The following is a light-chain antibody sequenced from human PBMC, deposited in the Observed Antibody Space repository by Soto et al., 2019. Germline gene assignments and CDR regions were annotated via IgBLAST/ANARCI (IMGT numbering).Light chain of an antibody. CDR2: DVS. Sequence: QSALTQPASVSGSPGQSITVSCTGTSSEVGGYNYVSWYQQHPGKAPKLMIYDVSNRPSGVSNRFSGSKSGNTASLTISGLQAEDEADYYCSSYTSSRTLVFGGGTKVTVL. J-gene: IGLJ2*01. CDR3: SSYTSSRTLV. CDR1: SSEVGGYNY. V-gene: IGLV2-14*01.